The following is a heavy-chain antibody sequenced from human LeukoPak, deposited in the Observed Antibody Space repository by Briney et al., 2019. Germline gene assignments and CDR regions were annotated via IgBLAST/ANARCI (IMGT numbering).Heavy chain of an antibody. V-gene: IGHV3-30*02. CDR1: GFTFSSYG. CDR3: ARGGATNYGGNSDFDY. CDR2: IRYDGSNK. D-gene: IGHD4-23*01. Sequence: PGGSLRLSCAASGFTFSSYGMHWVRQAPGKGLEWVAFIRYDGSNKYYADSVKGRFTISRDNSKNTLYLQMNSLRAEDTAVYYCARGGATNYGGNSDFDYWGQGTLVTVSS. J-gene: IGHJ4*02.